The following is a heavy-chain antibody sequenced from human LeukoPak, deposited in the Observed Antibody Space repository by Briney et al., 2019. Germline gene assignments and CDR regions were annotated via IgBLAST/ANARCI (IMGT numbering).Heavy chain of an antibody. CDR2: IYYSGST. CDR1: GGSISSGGYY. V-gene: IGHV4-31*03. J-gene: IGHJ4*02. CDR3: ARDPYDSGSYFDY. Sequence: SETLSLTCTVSGGSISSGGYYWSWIRQHPGKGLEWIGYIYYSGSTYYNPSLKSRVTISVDTSKNQFSLKLSSVTAAATAVYYWARDPYDSGSYFDYWGQGTLVTVSS. D-gene: IGHD3-10*01.